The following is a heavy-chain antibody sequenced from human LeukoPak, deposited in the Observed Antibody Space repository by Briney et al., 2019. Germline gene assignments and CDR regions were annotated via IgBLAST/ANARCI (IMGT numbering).Heavy chain of an antibody. V-gene: IGHV3-11*04. Sequence: GGSLRLSCAASGFTFGDYYMSWIRQAPGKGLEWVSYISSGGNTIYYADSVKGRFTISRDNAKNSLYLQMNSLRAEDTAVYYCAGVGATGLDYWGQGTLVTVSS. D-gene: IGHD1-26*01. CDR2: ISSGGNTI. CDR3: AGVGATGLDY. J-gene: IGHJ4*02. CDR1: GFTFGDYY.